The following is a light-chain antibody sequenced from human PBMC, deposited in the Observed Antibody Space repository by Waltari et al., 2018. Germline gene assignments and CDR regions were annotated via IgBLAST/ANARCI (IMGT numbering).Light chain of an antibody. Sequence: CQASQDISNHLNWYQQKPGKAPKPLIYDASNLEIGVPSRISGSGSGTDFTFTINSLQPEDVGTYYCQQYDDLPTWTFGQGTKVEIK. V-gene: IGKV1-33*01. CDR3: QQYDDLPTWT. CDR1: QDISNH. CDR2: DAS. J-gene: IGKJ1*01.